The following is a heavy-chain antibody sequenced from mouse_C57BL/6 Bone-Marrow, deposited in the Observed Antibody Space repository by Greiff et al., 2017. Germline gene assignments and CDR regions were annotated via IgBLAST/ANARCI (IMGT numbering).Heavy chain of an antibody. CDR1: GYTFTSYW. D-gene: IGHD2-4*01. V-gene: IGHV1-50*01. J-gene: IGHJ2*01. CDR3: ARKLRLNY. Sequence: QVQLQQPGAELVKPGASVKLSCKASGYTFTSYWMQWVKQRPGQGLEWIGEIDPSDSGTNYNQKFKGKATLTVDTSSSTAYLQFSSLTSEDSAVYYCARKLRLNYWGQGTTLTDSS. CDR2: IDPSDSGT.